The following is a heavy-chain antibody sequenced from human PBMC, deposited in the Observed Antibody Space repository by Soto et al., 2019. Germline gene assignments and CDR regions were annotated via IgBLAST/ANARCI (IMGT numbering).Heavy chain of an antibody. V-gene: IGHV4-4*07. D-gene: IGHD3-3*01. Sequence: QVHLQESGPGLVKPSETLSLTCTVSGGDINGYYWTWIRQPAGKGLEWIGRIYSSGSTKYNPSLQRRVTMSLDTSKNQFSRRLTSVTAADTAVYYCARGQRFSDWFDPWGQGTLVTVSS. CDR3: ARGQRFSDWFDP. CDR1: GGDINGYY. CDR2: IYSSGST. J-gene: IGHJ5*02.